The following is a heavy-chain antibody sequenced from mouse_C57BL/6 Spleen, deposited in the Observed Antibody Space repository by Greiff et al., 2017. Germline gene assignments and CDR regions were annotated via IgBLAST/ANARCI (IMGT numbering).Heavy chain of an antibody. V-gene: IGHV7-3*01. CDR1: GFTFTDYY. J-gene: IGHJ4*01. Sequence: DVKLVESGGGLVQPGGSLSLSCAASGFTFTDYYMSWVRQPPGKALEWLGFIRNKANGYTTEYSASVKGRFTISRDNSQSILYLQMNALRAEDSATYYCAGSGYSPYSNYGGEAMDYWGQGTSVTVSS. D-gene: IGHD2-5*01. CDR2: IRNKANGYTT. CDR3: AGSGYSPYSNYGGEAMDY.